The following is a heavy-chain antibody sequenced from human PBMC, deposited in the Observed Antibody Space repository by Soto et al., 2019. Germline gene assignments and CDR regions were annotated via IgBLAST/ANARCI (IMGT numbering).Heavy chain of an antibody. CDR2: INAGNGNT. Sequence: GASVKVSCKASGYTFTSYAMHWVRQAPGQRLEWMGWINAGNGNTKYSQKFQGRVTITRDTSASTAYMELSSLRSEDTAVYYCARSWQWLAHFDYWGQGTLVTVSS. V-gene: IGHV1-3*01. D-gene: IGHD6-19*01. J-gene: IGHJ4*02. CDR1: GYTFTSYA. CDR3: ARSWQWLAHFDY.